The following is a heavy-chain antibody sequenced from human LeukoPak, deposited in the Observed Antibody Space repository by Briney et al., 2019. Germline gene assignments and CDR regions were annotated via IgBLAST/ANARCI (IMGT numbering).Heavy chain of an antibody. Sequence: SETLSLTCTVSGGSISSYYWSWVRQPAGKGLEWVGRIYASGNTNYNPSLKGRVTMTVDTSKNQFSLNLSSVTAADTAVYYCARTDSGTFAVVIWGQGTMVTVSS. D-gene: IGHD3-3*01. J-gene: IGHJ3*02. V-gene: IGHV4-4*07. CDR1: GGSISSYY. CDR3: ARTDSGTFAVVI. CDR2: IYASGNT.